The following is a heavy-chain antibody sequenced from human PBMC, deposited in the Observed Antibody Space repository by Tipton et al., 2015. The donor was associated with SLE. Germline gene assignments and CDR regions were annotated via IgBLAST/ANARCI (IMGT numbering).Heavy chain of an antibody. J-gene: IGHJ4*02. V-gene: IGHV3-33*01. D-gene: IGHD2-15*01. CDR2: IWYDGSNK. Sequence: SLRLSCAASGLTFSSYGMHWVRPAPGKGLEWVAVIWYDGSNKYYADSGKGRFTISRDNSKNTLYLQMNSLRAEDTAVYYCAARGVVVAATLDYWGQGTLVTVSS. CDR3: AARGVVVAATLDY. CDR1: GLTFSSYG.